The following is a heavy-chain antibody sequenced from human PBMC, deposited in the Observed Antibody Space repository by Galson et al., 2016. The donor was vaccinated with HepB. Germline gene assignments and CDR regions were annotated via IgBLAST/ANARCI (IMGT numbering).Heavy chain of an antibody. CDR1: GYTFTGYY. Sequence: SVKVSCKASGYTFTGYYMHWVRQAPGQGLERMGWINPNSGGTNYAQMFQGRVTMARDTSISTAYMELSRLRSDDTAVYYCARESAMYNHGSGSWTGGVRQYYFDYWGQGTLVTVSS. J-gene: IGHJ4*02. CDR3: ARESAMYNHGSGSWTGGVRQYYFDY. D-gene: IGHD3-10*01. V-gene: IGHV1-2*02. CDR2: INPNSGGT.